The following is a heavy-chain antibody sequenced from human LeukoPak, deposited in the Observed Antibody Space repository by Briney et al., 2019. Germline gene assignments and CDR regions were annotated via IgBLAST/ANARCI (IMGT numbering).Heavy chain of an antibody. Sequence: GGSLRLSCAAPGFIFYDYAIHWVRQPPGKGLEWVSLISGDGGSTFYADSVKGRFTISRDNSKNSLYLQMSSLRIEDTALYYCARESESSGWYDFWGQGTLVTVSS. D-gene: IGHD3-22*01. V-gene: IGHV3-43*02. CDR1: GFIFYDYA. CDR3: ARESESSGWYDF. J-gene: IGHJ5*01. CDR2: ISGDGGST.